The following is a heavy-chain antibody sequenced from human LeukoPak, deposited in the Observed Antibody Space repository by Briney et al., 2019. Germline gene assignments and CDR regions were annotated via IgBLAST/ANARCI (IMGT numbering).Heavy chain of an antibody. J-gene: IGHJ5*02. D-gene: IGHD2-2*01. V-gene: IGHV1-69*13. Sequence: SVKVSCKASGGTFSSYAISWVRRAPGQGLEWMGGIIPIFGTANYAQKFQGRVTITADESTSTAYMELSSLRSEDTAVYYCARDSIVVVPAATRWFDPWGQGTLVTVSS. CDR2: IIPIFGTA. CDR3: ARDSIVVVPAATRWFDP. CDR1: GGTFSSYA.